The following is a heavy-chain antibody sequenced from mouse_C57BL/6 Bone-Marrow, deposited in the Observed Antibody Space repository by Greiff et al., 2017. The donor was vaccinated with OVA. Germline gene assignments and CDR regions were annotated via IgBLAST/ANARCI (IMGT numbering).Heavy chain of an antibody. V-gene: IGHV1-72*01. CDR2: IAPNSGGT. CDR1: GYTFTSYW. D-gene: IGHD1-1*01. Sequence: QVQLQQPGAELVKPGASVKLSCKASGYTFTSYWMHWVKQRPGRGLEWIGRIAPNSGGTKYNEKFKSKATLTVDKPSSPAYMQRSSLTSEDSAVYYCARPYYYGSSYVDYWGQGTTLTVSS. CDR3: ARPYYYGSSYVDY. J-gene: IGHJ2*01.